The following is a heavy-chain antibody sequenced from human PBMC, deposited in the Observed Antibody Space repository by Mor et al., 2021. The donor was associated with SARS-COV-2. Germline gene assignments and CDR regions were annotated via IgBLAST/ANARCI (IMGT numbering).Heavy chain of an antibody. CDR3: ARGGYCSSTSCPRYY. Sequence: SSYAMHWVRQAPGKGLEWVAVISYDGSNKYYADSVKGRFTISRDNSKNTLYLQMNSLRAEDTAVYYCARGGYCSSTSCPRYY. CDR2: ISYDGSNK. J-gene: IGHJ6*01. CDR1: SSYA. V-gene: IGHV3-30*01. D-gene: IGHD2-2*01.